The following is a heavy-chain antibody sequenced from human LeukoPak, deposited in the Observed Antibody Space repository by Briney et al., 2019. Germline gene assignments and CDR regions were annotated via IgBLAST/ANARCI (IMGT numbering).Heavy chain of an antibody. J-gene: IGHJ6*02. D-gene: IGHD3-9*01. V-gene: IGHV4-39*07. CDR1: GGSFSSSSYY. CDR2: MYYSKNS. Sequence: TSETLSLTCTVSGGSFSSSSYYWGWIRQSPGKGLEWIATMYYSKNSYYNPSLKSRVTISVDTSKNQFSLKLSSVTAADTAVYYCARLPYYDILTGYYYYYGVDVWGQGTTVTVSS. CDR3: ARLPYYDILTGYYYYYGVDV.